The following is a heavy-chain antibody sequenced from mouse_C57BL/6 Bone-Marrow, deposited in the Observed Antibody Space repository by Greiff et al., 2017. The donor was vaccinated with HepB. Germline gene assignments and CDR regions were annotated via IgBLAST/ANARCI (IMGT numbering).Heavy chain of an antibody. D-gene: IGHD1-1*02. Sequence: VQLVESGAELVRPGASVKLSCKASGYTFTDYYINWVKQRPGQGLEWIARIYPGSGNTYYNEKFKGKATLTAEKSSSTAYMQLSSLTSEDSAVYFCARSGGIWYFDVWGTGTTVTVSS. CDR2: IYPGSGNT. CDR3: ARSGGIWYFDV. J-gene: IGHJ1*03. CDR1: GYTFTDYY. V-gene: IGHV1-76*01.